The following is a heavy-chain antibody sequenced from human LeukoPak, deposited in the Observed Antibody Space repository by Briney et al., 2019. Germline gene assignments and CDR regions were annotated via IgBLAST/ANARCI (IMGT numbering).Heavy chain of an antibody. V-gene: IGHV4-34*01. CDR1: GGSFSGYY. D-gene: IGHD6-19*01. Sequence: SDTLSLPCALYGGSFSGYYWSWIRQPPGKGLEWIGEINHSRSTNYNPSIRSRVTVSVHTSKNQLSLKLSSVTAAETVVYYCARQWLVSPLFDYWGQGTLVTVSS. CDR2: INHSRST. CDR3: ARQWLVSPLFDY. J-gene: IGHJ4*02.